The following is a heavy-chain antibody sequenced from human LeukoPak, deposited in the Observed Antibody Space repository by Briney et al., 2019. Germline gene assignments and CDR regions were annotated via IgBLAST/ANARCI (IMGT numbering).Heavy chain of an antibody. CDR1: GFTFSSYG. V-gene: IGHV3-30*02. Sequence: GGSLRLSCAASGFTFSSYGMHWVRQAPGKGLEWVVFIRYDGSNKYYADSVKGRFTISRDNSKNTLYLQMNSLRPEDTAVYYCAKGYDYYMDVWGKGTTVTISS. CDR3: AKGYDYYMDV. CDR2: IRYDGSNK. J-gene: IGHJ6*03.